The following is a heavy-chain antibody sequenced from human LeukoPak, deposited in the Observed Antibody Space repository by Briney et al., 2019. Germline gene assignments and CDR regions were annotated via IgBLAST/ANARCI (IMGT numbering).Heavy chain of an antibody. V-gene: IGHV4-34*01. Sequence: GSLRLSCAASGFTFSSYWMHWVRQPPGKGLEWIGEINHSGSTNYNPSLKSRVTISVDTSKNQFSLKLSSVTAADTAVYYCARGGYDILTGYPSGFDYWGQGTLVTVSS. CDR1: GFTFSSYW. CDR2: INHSGST. D-gene: IGHD3-9*01. CDR3: ARGGYDILTGYPSGFDY. J-gene: IGHJ4*02.